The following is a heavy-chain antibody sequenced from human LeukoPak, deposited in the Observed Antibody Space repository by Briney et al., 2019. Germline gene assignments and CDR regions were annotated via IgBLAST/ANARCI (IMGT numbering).Heavy chain of an antibody. CDR2: ISYDGSNK. CDR1: GFTFSSYA. Sequence: GRSLRLSCAASGFTFSSYAMHWVRQAPGKGLEWVAVISYDGSNKYYADSVKGRFTISRDNSKNTLYLQMNSLRAEDTAVYYCARMFSSSSVVVYWGQGTLVTVSS. D-gene: IGHD6-6*01. J-gene: IGHJ4*02. CDR3: ARMFSSSSVVVY. V-gene: IGHV3-30-3*01.